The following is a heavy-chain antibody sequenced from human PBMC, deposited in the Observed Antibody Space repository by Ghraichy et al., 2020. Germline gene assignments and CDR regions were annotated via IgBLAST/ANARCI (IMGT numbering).Heavy chain of an antibody. CDR1: GFTFSDYY. Sequence: LSLTCAASGFTFSDYYMSWIRQAPGKGLEWVSYISSSGSTIYYADSVKGRFTISRDNAKNSLYLQMNSLRAEDTAVYYCARERYSYGSRAVDYWGQGTLVTVSS. D-gene: IGHD5-18*01. J-gene: IGHJ4*02. CDR2: ISSSGSTI. V-gene: IGHV3-11*04. CDR3: ARERYSYGSRAVDY.